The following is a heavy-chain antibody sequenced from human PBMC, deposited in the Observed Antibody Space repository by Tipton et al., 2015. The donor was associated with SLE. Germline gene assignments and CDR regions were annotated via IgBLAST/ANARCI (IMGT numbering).Heavy chain of an antibody. CDR1: DGSISSYY. D-gene: IGHD2/OR15-2a*01. J-gene: IGHJ6*02. CDR2: INYSGST. CDR3: ASGEVVIVPGTTRYYYYHAMDV. Sequence: LRLSCTVSDGSISSYYWSWIRQPPGKGLEWIGYINYSGSTNYNPSLKSRVTISVDTSKNQFSLKLSSVTAADTAVYYCASGEVVIVPGTTRYYYYHAMDVWGQGTTVTVSS. V-gene: IGHV4-59*01.